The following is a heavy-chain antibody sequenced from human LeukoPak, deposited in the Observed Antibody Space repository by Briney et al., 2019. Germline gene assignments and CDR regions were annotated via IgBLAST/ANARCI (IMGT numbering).Heavy chain of an antibody. CDR1: GGSFSGYY. CDR3: ARVRDTIFGVPRYFQH. Sequence: SETLSLTCAVYGGSFSGYYWSWIRQPPGKGLGWIGEINHSGSTNYNPSLKSRVTISADTSKNQFSLKLSSVTAADTAVYYCARVRDTIFGVPRYFQHWGQGTLVTVSS. D-gene: IGHD3-3*01. J-gene: IGHJ1*01. CDR2: INHSGST. V-gene: IGHV4-34*01.